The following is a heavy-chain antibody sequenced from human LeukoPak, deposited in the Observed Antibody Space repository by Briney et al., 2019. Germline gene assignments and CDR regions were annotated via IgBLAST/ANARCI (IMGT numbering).Heavy chain of an antibody. Sequence: GGSLRLSCSASGFTFNRACMSWVRQAPGKGLEWVANIKQDGSEKYYVDSVKGRFTISRDNAKNSLYLQMNSLRAEDTAVYYCAREVRNYYGSGSFITYYYYYYMDVWGKGTTVTVSS. CDR1: GFTFNRAC. CDR3: AREVRNYYGSGSFITYYYYYYMDV. J-gene: IGHJ6*03. D-gene: IGHD3-10*01. V-gene: IGHV3-7*01. CDR2: IKQDGSEK.